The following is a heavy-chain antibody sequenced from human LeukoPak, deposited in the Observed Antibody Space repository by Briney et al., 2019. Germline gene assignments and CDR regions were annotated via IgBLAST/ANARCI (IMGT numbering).Heavy chain of an antibody. CDR3: AKGVSAVVPHALDS. CDR2: VGGSGSST. V-gene: IGHV3-23*01. D-gene: IGHD2-15*01. Sequence: GGSLRLSCAASGFTFSSYVMNWVRQAPGKGLEWVSAVGGSGSSTYYADSVKGRFTISRDNSKNTLYLQMNSLRAEDTAVYYCAKGVSAVVPHALDSWGQGTLVTVSS. J-gene: IGHJ4*02. CDR1: GFTFSSYV.